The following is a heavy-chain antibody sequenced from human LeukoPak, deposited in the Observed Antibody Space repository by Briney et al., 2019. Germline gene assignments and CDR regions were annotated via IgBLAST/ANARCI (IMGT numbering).Heavy chain of an antibody. V-gene: IGHV3-23*01. Sequence: GGSLRLSCAASGFTFSNYDMHWVRQAPGKGLEWVSRISGRSLRTNYADSVKGRFTISRDNSKNTLYLQMNSLRAEDTAVYYCAKDGGDYQFDYWGQGTLVTVSS. J-gene: IGHJ4*02. D-gene: IGHD4-17*01. CDR1: GFTFSNYD. CDR2: ISGRSLRT. CDR3: AKDGGDYQFDY.